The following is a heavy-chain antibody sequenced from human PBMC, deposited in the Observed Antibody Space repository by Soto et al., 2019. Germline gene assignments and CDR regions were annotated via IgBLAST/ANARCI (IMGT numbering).Heavy chain of an antibody. Sequence: QVQLQESGPGLVKPSETLSLTCTVSGGSISSYYWSWIRQPPGKGLEWIGYIYYSGSTNYNPSLTRRATVSVDPSKNQFSLKLSSVTAADTAVYYCARSMGLYCSGGSCYGGDWFDPWGQGTLVTVSS. D-gene: IGHD2-15*01. CDR2: IYYSGST. CDR3: ARSMGLYCSGGSCYGGDWFDP. CDR1: GGSISSYY. J-gene: IGHJ5*02. V-gene: IGHV4-59*01.